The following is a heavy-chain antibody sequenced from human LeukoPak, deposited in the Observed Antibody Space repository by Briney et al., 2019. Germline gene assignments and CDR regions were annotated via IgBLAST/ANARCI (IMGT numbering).Heavy chain of an antibody. D-gene: IGHD4-17*01. CDR1: GFTVSSNY. V-gene: IGHV3-23*01. CDR3: AKNCRGLPDEPFDY. Sequence: PGGSLRLSCAASGFTVSSNYMSWVRQAPGKGLEWVSAISGRGDTTYYADSVKGRFTISRDNSKNTLYVQMNSLRAEDTAVYYCAKNCRGLPDEPFDYWGQGTLVTVSS. J-gene: IGHJ4*02. CDR2: ISGRGDTT.